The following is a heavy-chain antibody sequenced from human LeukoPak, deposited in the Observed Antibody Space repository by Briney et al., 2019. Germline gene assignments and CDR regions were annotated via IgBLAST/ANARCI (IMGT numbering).Heavy chain of an antibody. CDR1: GYTFTSYD. CDR3: ARGGLLEWLPLDY. CDR2: MDPNSGNT. V-gene: IGHV1-8*03. J-gene: IGHJ4*02. Sequence: ASVKVSCKASGYTFTSYDINWVRQATGQGLEWMGWMDPNSGNTGYAQKFQGRVTITRNTSISTAYMELSSLRSEDTAVYYCARGGLLEWLPLDYWGQGTLVTVSS. D-gene: IGHD3-3*01.